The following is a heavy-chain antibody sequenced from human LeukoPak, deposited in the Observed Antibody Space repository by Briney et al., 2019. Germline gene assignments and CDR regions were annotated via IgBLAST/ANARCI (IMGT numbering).Heavy chain of an antibody. J-gene: IGHJ5*02. CDR1: GGSISTYY. CDR2: LYTSGST. Sequence: SETLSLTCTVSGGSISTYYWTWIRQPAGKGLEWIGRLYTSGSTYYNPSLKSRVTMSVDTPKKQFSLKLSSVTATDTAVYYCAREGPPPGNWFDPWGQGTLVTVSS. V-gene: IGHV4-4*07. CDR3: AREGPPPGNWFDP.